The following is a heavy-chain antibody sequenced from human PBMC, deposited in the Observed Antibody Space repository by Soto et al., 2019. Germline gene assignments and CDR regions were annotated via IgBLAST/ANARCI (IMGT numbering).Heavy chain of an antibody. CDR2: TYYRSKWYN. J-gene: IGHJ3*02. V-gene: IGHV6-1*01. Sequence: SQTLSLTCAISGDSVSSNSAAWNWIRQSPSRGLEWLGRTYYRSKWYNDYAVSVKSRITINPDTSKNQFSLQLNSVTPEDTAVYYFARDGYKQFGGDLAFDIWGQGTRVTVSS. CDR1: GDSVSSNSAA. D-gene: IGHD3-10*01. CDR3: ARDGYKQFGGDLAFDI.